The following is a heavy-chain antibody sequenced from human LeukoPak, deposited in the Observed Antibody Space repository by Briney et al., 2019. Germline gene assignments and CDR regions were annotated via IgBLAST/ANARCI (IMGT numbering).Heavy chain of an antibody. CDR2: IYYSGST. CDR1: GCSISSGDYY. CDR3: AREVGSSSGGITNDY. J-gene: IGHJ4*02. Sequence: SETLSLTCTVSGCSISSGDYYWSWIRQPPGKGLEWIVYIYYSGSTYYNPSLKSRVTISVDTSKSQFSLKLSSVTAADTAVYYCAREVGSSSGGITNDYWGQGTLVTVSS. V-gene: IGHV4-30-4*08. D-gene: IGHD6-6*01.